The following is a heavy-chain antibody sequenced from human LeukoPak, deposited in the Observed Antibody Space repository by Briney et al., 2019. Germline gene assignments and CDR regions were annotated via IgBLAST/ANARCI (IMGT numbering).Heavy chain of an antibody. J-gene: IGHJ4*02. CDR3: ARAYYYDSSGYHFDY. CDR2: IYTSGST. Sequence: SVTLSLTCTVSGGSISSYYWSWIRQPAGKGLEWIGRIYTSGSTNYNPSLKSRVTMSVDTSKNQFSLKLSSVTAADTAVYYCARAYYYDSSGYHFDYWGQGTLVTVSS. D-gene: IGHD3-22*01. V-gene: IGHV4-4*07. CDR1: GGSISSYY.